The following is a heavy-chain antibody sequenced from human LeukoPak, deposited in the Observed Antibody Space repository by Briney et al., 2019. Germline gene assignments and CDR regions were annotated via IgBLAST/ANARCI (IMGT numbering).Heavy chain of an antibody. CDR1: GYTFTSYY. Sequence: GASVKVSCKASGYTFTSYYMHWVRQAPGQGLEWMGIINPSGGSTSYAQKFQGRVTMTRDTSISTAYMELSRLRSDDTAVYYCARGATGCSGGSCYVYWGQGTLVTVSS. J-gene: IGHJ4*02. D-gene: IGHD2-15*01. CDR3: ARGATGCSGGSCYVY. CDR2: INPSGGST. V-gene: IGHV1-46*01.